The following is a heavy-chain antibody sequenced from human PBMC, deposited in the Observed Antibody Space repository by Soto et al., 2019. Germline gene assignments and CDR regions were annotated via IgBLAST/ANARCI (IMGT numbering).Heavy chain of an antibody. D-gene: IGHD3-10*01. V-gene: IGHV4-34*01. CDR3: ARKGPMGIRRNWFDP. J-gene: IGHJ5*02. CDR2: INHSGST. Sequence: SETLSLTCAVYGGSFSGYYLSWIRQPPGKGLEWIGEINHSGSTNYNPSLKSRVTISVDTSKNQFSLKLSSVTAADTAVYYCARKGPMGIRRNWFDPWGQGTLVTVSS. CDR1: GGSFSGYY.